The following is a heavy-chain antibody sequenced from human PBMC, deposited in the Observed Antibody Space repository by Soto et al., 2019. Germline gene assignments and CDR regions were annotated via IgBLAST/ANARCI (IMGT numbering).Heavy chain of an antibody. D-gene: IGHD6-19*01. Sequence: EVQLVESGGGLVKPGGSLRLSCAASGFTFSSYSMNWVRQAPGKGLEWVSSISSSSSYIYYADSVKGRFTISRDNAKNSLYLQMNSLRAEDTAVYYCARVPLYSSGWPDYFDYWGQGTLVTVSS. J-gene: IGHJ4*02. CDR2: ISSSSSYI. V-gene: IGHV3-21*01. CDR3: ARVPLYSSGWPDYFDY. CDR1: GFTFSSYS.